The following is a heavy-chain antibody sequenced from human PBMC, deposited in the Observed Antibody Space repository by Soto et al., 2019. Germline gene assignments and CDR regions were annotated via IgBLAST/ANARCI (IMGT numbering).Heavy chain of an antibody. CDR1: GFTFRTYG. CDR3: AKDRGTSIDVHRYFHYYGMDV. V-gene: IGHV3-30*18. Sequence: QVQLVESGGGVVQPGRSLRLSCAASGFTFRTYGMHWVRQAPGKGLEWVAAISYDGTKKFYADSVKGRFTISRDSAKNTVYLEMNSLSIEDAAVYYCAKDRGTSIDVHRYFHYYGMDVWGQGTTVTVSS. CDR2: ISYDGTKK. J-gene: IGHJ6*02. D-gene: IGHD2-2*01.